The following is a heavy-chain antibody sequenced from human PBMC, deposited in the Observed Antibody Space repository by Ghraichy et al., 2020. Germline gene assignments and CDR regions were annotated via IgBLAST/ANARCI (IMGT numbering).Heavy chain of an antibody. CDR1: GGSISDYY. J-gene: IGHJ6*03. D-gene: IGHD6-6*01. Sequence: SETLSLTCTVSGGSISDYYWSWIRQPPGKGLEWIGYIFYSATTNYIPSLKSRVTMSVDTSKNQFSLKLTSVTAADTAVYYCAREYSISSPYYSNYYMDVWGKGTTVTVSS. CDR3: AREYSISSPYYSNYYMDV. CDR2: IFYSATT. V-gene: IGHV4-59*01.